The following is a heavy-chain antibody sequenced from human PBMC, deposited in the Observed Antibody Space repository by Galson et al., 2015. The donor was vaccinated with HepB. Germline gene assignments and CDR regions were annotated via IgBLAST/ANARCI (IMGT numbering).Heavy chain of an antibody. CDR3: AKDRAWYYYDSSGYRTPPYFDY. V-gene: IGHV3-30*18. J-gene: IGHJ4*02. Sequence: SLRLSCAASGFTFSSYGMHWVRQAPGKGLEWVAVISYDGSNKYYADSVKGRFTISRDNSKNTLYLQMNSLRAEDTAVYYCAKDRAWYYYDSSGYRTPPYFDYWGQGTLVTVSS. CDR1: GFTFSSYG. CDR2: ISYDGSNK. D-gene: IGHD3-22*01.